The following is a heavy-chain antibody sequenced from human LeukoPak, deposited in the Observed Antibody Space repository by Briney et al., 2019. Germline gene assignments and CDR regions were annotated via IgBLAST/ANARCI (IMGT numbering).Heavy chain of an antibody. V-gene: IGHV4-39*07. J-gene: IGHJ4*02. CDR3: ARDFTGGSFDY. D-gene: IGHD2-8*02. CDR2: IYSGGST. CDR1: GGSISSSTYD. Sequence: PSETLSLTCSASGGSISSSTYDWGWIRQSPGKGLEWIGTIYSGGSTYYNPSLKSRVTLSVDTSKNHFYLKLNSVTAADTAVYYCARDFTGGSFDYWGQGTLVTVSS.